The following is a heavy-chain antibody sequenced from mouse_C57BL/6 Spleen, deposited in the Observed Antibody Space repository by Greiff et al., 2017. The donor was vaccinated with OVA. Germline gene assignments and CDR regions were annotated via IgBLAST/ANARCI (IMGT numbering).Heavy chain of an antibody. Sequence: QVQLQQSGAELVKPGASVKMSCKASGYTFTSYWITWVKQRPGQGLEWIGDIYPGSGSTNYNEKFKSKATLTVDTSSSTAYTQLSSLTSEDSAVYYCARERGLFITTVGGTYYFDYWGQGTTLTVSS. J-gene: IGHJ2*01. CDR2: IYPGSGST. CDR3: ARERGLFITTVGGTYYFDY. V-gene: IGHV1-55*01. CDR1: GYTFTSYW. D-gene: IGHD1-1*01.